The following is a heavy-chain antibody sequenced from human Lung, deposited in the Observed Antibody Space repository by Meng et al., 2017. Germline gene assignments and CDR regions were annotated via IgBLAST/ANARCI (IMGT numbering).Heavy chain of an antibody. V-gene: IGHV4-34*01. CDR1: GGSFSDYY. CDR3: ARGPTTMAHDFDY. Sequence: VPIPHWGAGLLQPSETLSLTCVVSGGSFSDYYWSWIRQPPGKELEWIGEINHSGSTNYNPSLESRATISVDTSQNNLSLKLSSVTAADSAVYYCARGPTTMAHDFDYWGQGTLVTVSS. D-gene: IGHD4-11*01. J-gene: IGHJ4*02. CDR2: INHSGST.